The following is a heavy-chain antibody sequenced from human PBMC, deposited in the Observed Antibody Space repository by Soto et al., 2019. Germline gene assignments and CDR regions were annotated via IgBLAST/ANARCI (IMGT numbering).Heavy chain of an antibody. CDR3: ARSDPVTGVGGTYYDFWSGYRNYYYYYMDV. J-gene: IGHJ6*03. Sequence: GGSLRLSCAASGFTFSSYSMNWVRQAPGKGLEWVSSISSSSSYIYYADSVKGRFTISRDNAKNSLYLQMNSLRAEDTAVYYCARSDPVTGVGGTYYDFWSGYRNYYYYYMDVWGKGTTVTVSS. CDR1: GFTFSSYS. D-gene: IGHD3-3*01. V-gene: IGHV3-21*01. CDR2: ISSSSSYI.